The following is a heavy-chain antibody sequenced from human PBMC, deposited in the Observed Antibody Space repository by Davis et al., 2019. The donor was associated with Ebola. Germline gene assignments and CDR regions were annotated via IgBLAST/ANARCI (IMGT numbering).Heavy chain of an antibody. CDR1: GFTFSSYS. Sequence: PGGSLRLSCAASGFTFSSYSMNWVRQAPGKGLEWVSYISCSSSTIYYADSVKGRFTISRDNAKNSLYLQMNSLKSEDTAVYYCARDWGAAAGNDYWGQGTLVTVSS. V-gene: IGHV3-48*01. CDR3: ARDWGAAAGNDY. J-gene: IGHJ4*02. D-gene: IGHD6-13*01. CDR2: ISCSSSTI.